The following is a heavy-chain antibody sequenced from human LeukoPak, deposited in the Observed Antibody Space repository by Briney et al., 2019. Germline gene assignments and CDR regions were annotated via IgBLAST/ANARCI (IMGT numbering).Heavy chain of an antibody. Sequence: SETLSLTCAVSGGSIRGYYWSWVRQSPGKGLEWIGDINQNAGTDYNPSLKSRITMSIDSSKNQISLNVTAATAADTAIYYCARGRTRLSWLDPWGQGTLVTVSS. CDR2: INQNAGT. CDR1: GGSIRGYY. D-gene: IGHD6-6*01. V-gene: IGHV4-34*01. J-gene: IGHJ5*02. CDR3: ARGRTRLSWLDP.